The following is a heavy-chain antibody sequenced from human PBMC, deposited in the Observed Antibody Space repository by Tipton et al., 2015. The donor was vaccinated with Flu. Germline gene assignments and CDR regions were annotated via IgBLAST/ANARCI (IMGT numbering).Heavy chain of an antibody. CDR1: GYSISSGYY. D-gene: IGHD4-11*01. Sequence: TLSLTCTVSGYSISSGYYWGWIRQPPGKGLEWIGSIDHSGTTYYNPSLKSRVTISVDTSKNQFPLKLSPVTAADSAVFYCASHSYSRGRAGHWGQGTLVTVSS. V-gene: IGHV4-38-2*02. J-gene: IGHJ4*02. CDR3: ASHSYSRGRAGH. CDR2: IDHSGTT.